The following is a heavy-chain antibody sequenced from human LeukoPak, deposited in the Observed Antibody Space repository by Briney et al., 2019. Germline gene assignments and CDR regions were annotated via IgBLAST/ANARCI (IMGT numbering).Heavy chain of an antibody. Sequence: GSLRLPCAASGFTFDDYAMHWVRQAPGKGLEWVSLISGDGGSTYYADSVKGRFTISRDNSKNSLYLQMNSLRAEDTALYYCAKDIDGSGITTNYYYYGMDVWGQGTTVTVSS. V-gene: IGHV3-43*02. J-gene: IGHJ6*02. CDR3: AKDIDGSGITTNYYYYGMDV. CDR1: GFTFDDYA. D-gene: IGHD3-10*01. CDR2: ISGDGGST.